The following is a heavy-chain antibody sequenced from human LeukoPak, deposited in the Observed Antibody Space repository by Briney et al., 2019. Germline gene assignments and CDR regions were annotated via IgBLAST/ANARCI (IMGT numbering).Heavy chain of an antibody. CDR1: GGSISSGGYY. J-gene: IGHJ4*02. CDR3: AREVVTPRARGRYFDY. V-gene: IGHV4-31*03. CDR2: IYYSGST. D-gene: IGHD4-23*01. Sequence: PSQTLSLTCTVSGGSISSGGYYWSWIRQHPGKGLEWIGYIYYSGSTHYNPSLKSRVTISVDTSKNQFSLKLSSVTAADTAVYYCAREVVTPRARGRYFDYWGQGTLVTVSS.